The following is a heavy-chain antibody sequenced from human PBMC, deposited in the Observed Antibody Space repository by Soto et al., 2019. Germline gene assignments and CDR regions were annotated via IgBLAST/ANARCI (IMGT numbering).Heavy chain of an antibody. CDR3: ARSSPHSGYYAPCDY. CDR1: GGSVSSDSYY. CDR2: IYYSGST. V-gene: IGHV4-39*01. D-gene: IGHD3-22*01. J-gene: IGHJ4*02. Sequence: SETLSLTCTVSGGSVSSDSYYWSWIRQPPGKGLEWIGCIYYSGSTYYNPSLKSRVTISVDTSKNQFSLKLSSVTAADTAVYYCARSSPHSGYYAPCDYWGQGTLVTVSS.